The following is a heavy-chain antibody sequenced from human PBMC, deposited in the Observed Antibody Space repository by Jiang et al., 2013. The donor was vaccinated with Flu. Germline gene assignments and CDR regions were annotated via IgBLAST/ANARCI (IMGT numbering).Heavy chain of an antibody. J-gene: IGHJ5*02. D-gene: IGHD3-3*01. CDR1: GGSISSSSYY. Sequence: GLVKPSETLSLTCTVSGGSISSSSYYWGWIRQPPGKGLEWIGSIYYSGSTYYNPSLKSRVTISVDTSKNQFSLKLSSVTAADTAVYYCARRYLGLRFLEWFDPWGQGTLVTVSS. CDR2: IYYSGST. CDR3: ARRYLGLRFLEWFDP. V-gene: IGHV4-39*01.